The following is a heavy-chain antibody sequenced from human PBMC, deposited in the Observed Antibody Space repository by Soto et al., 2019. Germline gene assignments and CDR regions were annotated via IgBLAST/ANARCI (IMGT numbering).Heavy chain of an antibody. J-gene: IGHJ5*02. CDR2: ISGTSVYI. CDR1: GCTFSNYN. CDR3: AREGALKPFSS. V-gene: IGHV3-21*01. Sequence: LRLSCVASGCTFSNYNMNWVRQAPGKGLEWVSHISGTSVYIHYADSVKGRFTISRDNAKNSVYLQMDSLRVEDTAVYYCAREGALKPFSSWGQGALVTVS.